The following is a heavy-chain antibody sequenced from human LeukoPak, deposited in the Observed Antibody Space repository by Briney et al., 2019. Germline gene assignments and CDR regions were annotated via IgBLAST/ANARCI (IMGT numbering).Heavy chain of an antibody. CDR2: IYYSGST. V-gene: IGHV4-30-4*01. Sequence: SQTLSLTCTVSGGSISSGDYYWSWIRQPPGKGLEWIGYIYYSGSTYYNPSLESRVTISVDTSKNQFSLKLSSVTAADTAVYYCARCLLLYDFYYFDYWGQGTLVTVSS. CDR3: ARCLLLYDFYYFDY. CDR1: GGSISSGDYY. D-gene: IGHD5/OR15-5a*01. J-gene: IGHJ4*02.